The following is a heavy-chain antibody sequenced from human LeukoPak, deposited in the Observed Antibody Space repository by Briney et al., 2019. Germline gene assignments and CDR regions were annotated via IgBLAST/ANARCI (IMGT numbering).Heavy chain of an antibody. J-gene: IGHJ4*02. V-gene: IGHV4-34*01. CDR2: INHSGST. CDR3: ARENVFFEWVYDYVWGSYRYPFDY. Sequence: SETLSLTCAVYGGSFSGYYWSWIRQPPGKGLEWIGEINHSGSTNYNPSLKSRVTISVDTSKNQFSLKLSSVTAADTAVYYCARENVFFEWVYDYVWGSYRYPFDYWGQGTLVTVSS. D-gene: IGHD3-16*02. CDR1: GGSFSGYY.